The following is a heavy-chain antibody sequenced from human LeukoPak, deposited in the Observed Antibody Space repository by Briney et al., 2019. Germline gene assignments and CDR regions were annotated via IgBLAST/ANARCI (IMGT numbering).Heavy chain of an antibody. Sequence: PSGTLSLTCTVSGGSISSYYWSWIRQPPGKGLEWIGYIYYSGSTNYNPSLKSRVTISVDTSKNQFSLKLSSVTAADTAVYYCARERVGAADAFDIWGQGTMVTVSS. CDR2: IYYSGST. D-gene: IGHD1-26*01. CDR1: GGSISSYY. CDR3: ARERVGAADAFDI. V-gene: IGHV4-59*01. J-gene: IGHJ3*02.